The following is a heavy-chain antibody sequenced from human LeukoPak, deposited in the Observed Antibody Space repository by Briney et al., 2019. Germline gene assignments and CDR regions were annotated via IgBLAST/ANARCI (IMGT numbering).Heavy chain of an antibody. V-gene: IGHV4-38-2*02. CDR2: IYHSGST. CDR3: ARGGRYYDSSGYYHPSYFDY. CDR1: GYSISSGYY. J-gene: IGHJ4*02. Sequence: PSETLSPTCTVSGYSISSGYYWGWIRQPPGKGLGWIGSIYHSGSTYYNPSLKSRVTISVDTSKNQFSLKLSSVTAADTAVYYCARGGRYYDSSGYYHPSYFDYWGQGTLVTVSS. D-gene: IGHD3-22*01.